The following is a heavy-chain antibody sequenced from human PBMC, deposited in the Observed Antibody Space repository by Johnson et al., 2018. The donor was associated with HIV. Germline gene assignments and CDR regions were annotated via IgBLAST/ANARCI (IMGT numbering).Heavy chain of an antibody. J-gene: IGHJ3*02. CDR3: ASWIQLWVAFDI. D-gene: IGHD5-18*01. CDR2: INSDGSST. CDR1: GFTFSTNW. V-gene: IGHV3-74*03. Sequence: VQLVESGGDLVQPGGSLRLSCVGSGFTFSTNWMHWVRQAPGKGLVWVSRINSDGSSTSYADSVKGRFTISRDNAKNTLYLQMDSLGAEDTAVYFCASWIQLWVAFDIWGQGTMVTVSS.